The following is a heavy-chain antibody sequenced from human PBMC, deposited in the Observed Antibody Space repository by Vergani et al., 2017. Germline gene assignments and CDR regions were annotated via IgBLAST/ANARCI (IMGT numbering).Heavy chain of an antibody. D-gene: IGHD5-12*01. CDR1: VFTFSSYA. CDR3: ANTYSGYYYD. CDR2: ISGSGGST. J-gene: IGHJ4*02. Sequence: EVQLLESGGGLVQPGGSLRLSCAASVFTFSSYAMGWVRQAPGEGLGWVSAISGSGGSTYYADPVKGRFTISRDNSKNTLYLQMNSLSAEDTAVYYCANTYSGYYYDWGQGTLVTVSS. V-gene: IGHV3-23*01.